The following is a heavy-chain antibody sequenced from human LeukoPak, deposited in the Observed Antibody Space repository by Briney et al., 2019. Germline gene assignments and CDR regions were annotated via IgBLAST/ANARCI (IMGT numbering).Heavy chain of an antibody. CDR1: GFTLSDYY. CDR3: ARLLGGMVLAAY. J-gene: IGHJ4*02. V-gene: IGHV3-11*03. CDR2: ISSSSTST. Sequence: PGGSLRLSCAALGFTLSDYYMTWIRQCPGKGRGGGSYISSSSTSTTYADSVKCRFTISRDNAKNSLYLQMNSLRAEDTAVYYCARLLGGMVLAAYWGQGTLVSVSS. D-gene: IGHD3-3*02.